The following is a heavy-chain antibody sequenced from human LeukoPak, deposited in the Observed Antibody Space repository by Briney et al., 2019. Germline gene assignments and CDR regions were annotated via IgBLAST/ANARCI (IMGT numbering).Heavy chain of an antibody. Sequence: SETLPLTCAVSGGSISSSNWWSWVRQPPGKGLEWIGEIYHSGSTNYNPSLKSRVTISVDKSKNQFSLKLSSVTAADTAVYYCARTNYYDSSGLLGFDYWGQGTLVTVSS. V-gene: IGHV4-4*02. CDR2: IYHSGST. D-gene: IGHD3-22*01. CDR3: ARTNYYDSSGLLGFDY. CDR1: GGSISSSNW. J-gene: IGHJ4*02.